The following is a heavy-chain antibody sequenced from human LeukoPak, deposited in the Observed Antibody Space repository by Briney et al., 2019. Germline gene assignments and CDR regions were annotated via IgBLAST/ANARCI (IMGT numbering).Heavy chain of an antibody. V-gene: IGHV3-74*01. D-gene: IGHD2-15*01. CDR2: INSDGSST. CDR1: GFTFSTHS. J-gene: IGHJ4*02. CDR3: AKVLGGLWPGIDY. Sequence: GGSLRLSCTASGFTFSTHSMHWVRQAPGKGPVWVSRINSDGSSTRYADSVTGRFTISRDNAKNTVYLQMNSLRAEDTAVYYCAKVLGGLWPGIDYWGQGTAFTVSS.